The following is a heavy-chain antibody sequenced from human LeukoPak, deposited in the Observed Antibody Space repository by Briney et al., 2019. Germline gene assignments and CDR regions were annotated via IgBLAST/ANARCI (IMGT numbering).Heavy chain of an antibody. CDR3: ASASGPDVYDIFDI. J-gene: IGHJ3*02. D-gene: IGHD2-8*01. CDR1: GITFKNYN. Sequence: GGSLRLSCAASGITFKNYNMNWVRQAPGKGLEWVAFIGSASSYVFYADSVKGRFTISRDNAKNSLFLQMTSLRAEDTAIYYCASASGPDVYDIFDIWGQGTMVTVSS. CDR2: IGSASSYV. V-gene: IGHV3-21*04.